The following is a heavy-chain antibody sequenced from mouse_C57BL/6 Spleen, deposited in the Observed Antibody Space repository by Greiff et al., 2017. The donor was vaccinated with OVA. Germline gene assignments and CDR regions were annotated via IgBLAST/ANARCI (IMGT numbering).Heavy chain of an antibody. CDR3: ARKEGGDYDDVSWFAY. CDR1: GYTFTSYW. Sequence: VQLQQPGAELVKPGASVKLSCKASGYTFTSYWMQWVKQRPGQGLEWIGEIDPSDSYTNYNQKFKGKATLTVDTSSSTAYMQLSSLTSEDSAVYYCARKEGGDYDDVSWFAYWGQGTLVTVSA. J-gene: IGHJ3*01. D-gene: IGHD2-4*01. V-gene: IGHV1-50*01. CDR2: IDPSDSYT.